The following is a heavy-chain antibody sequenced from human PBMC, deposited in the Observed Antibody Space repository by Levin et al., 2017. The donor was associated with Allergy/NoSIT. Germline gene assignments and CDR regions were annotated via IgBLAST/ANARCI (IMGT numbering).Heavy chain of an antibody. Sequence: SQTLSLTCAISGDIVSSNSAAWHWIRQSPSGGLEWLGRTYYRSTWYSDYAPSVKSRVTINPDTSKNQFSLQMKSVTPEDTAVYYCARDQLSITMIRGVVQGDNWFDPWGQGILVTVSS. D-gene: IGHD3-10*01. J-gene: IGHJ5*02. V-gene: IGHV6-1*01. CDR1: GDIVSSNSAA. CDR2: TYYRSTWYS. CDR3: ARDQLSITMIRGVVQGDNWFDP.